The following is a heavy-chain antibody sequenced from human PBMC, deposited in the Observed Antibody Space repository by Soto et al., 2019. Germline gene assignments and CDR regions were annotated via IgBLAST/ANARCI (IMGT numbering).Heavy chain of an antibody. CDR1: GFTFSSYG. V-gene: IGHV3-33*01. CDR3: ARDRGSEYDFWSGYFWFDP. J-gene: IGHJ5*02. CDR2: IWYDGSNK. Sequence: GGSLRLSCAASGFTFSSYGMHWVRQAPGKGLEWVAVIWYDGSNKYYADSVKGRFTISRDNSKNTLYLQMNSLRAEDTAVYYCARDRGSEYDFWSGYFWFDPWGQGTLVTVSS. D-gene: IGHD3-3*01.